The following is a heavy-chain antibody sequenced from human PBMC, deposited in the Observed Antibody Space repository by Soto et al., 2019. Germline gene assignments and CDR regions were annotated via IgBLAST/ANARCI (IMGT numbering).Heavy chain of an antibody. CDR2: INGRGNYI. CDR1: GFTFSTYT. J-gene: IGHJ4*02. V-gene: IGHV3-21*01. Sequence: GGSLRLSSASSGFTFSTYTMNWVRQAPGKGLEWVSSINGRGNYIYYAESVKGRFTISRDNAKNSLYLQMDRLRAEDTALYYCVREDGKVGTNSAFDYWGLGALVTVYS. CDR3: VREDGKVGTNSAFDY. D-gene: IGHD1-26*01.